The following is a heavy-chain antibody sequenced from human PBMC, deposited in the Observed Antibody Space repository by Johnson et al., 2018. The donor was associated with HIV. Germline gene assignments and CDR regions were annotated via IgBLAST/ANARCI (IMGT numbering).Heavy chain of an antibody. CDR1: GFTFSSYW. D-gene: IGHD1-14*01. V-gene: IGHV3-7*01. Sequence: VQVAESGGGLVHPGGSLRLSCAASGFTFSSYWMSWVRQAQGKGLEWVANIKQDGREKYYVASVKGRFTISRDNAKNSLYLKMNSLRAEDTAVYYCARGASTDWDDAFDIWGQGTMVTVSS. CDR3: ARGASTDWDDAFDI. J-gene: IGHJ3*02. CDR2: IKQDGREK.